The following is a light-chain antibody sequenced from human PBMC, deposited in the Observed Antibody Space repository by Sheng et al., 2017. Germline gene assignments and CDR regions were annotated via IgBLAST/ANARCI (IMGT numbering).Light chain of an antibody. J-gene: IGLJ3*02. CDR3: AAWDDSLNGRV. CDR1: SSNIGSNT. V-gene: IGLV1-44*01. Sequence: QLVLTQPPSASGTPGQRVTISCSGSSSNIGSNTVNWYQQLPGTAPKVLMYNDNQRPSGVPDRFSGSKSGTSASLAISGLQSEDEADYYCAAWDDSLNGRVFGGGTTLTVL. CDR2: NDN.